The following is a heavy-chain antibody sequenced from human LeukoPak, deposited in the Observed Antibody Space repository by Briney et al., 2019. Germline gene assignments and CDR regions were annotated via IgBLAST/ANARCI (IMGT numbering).Heavy chain of an antibody. J-gene: IGHJ4*02. D-gene: IGHD5-12*01. V-gene: IGHV4-30-2*01. Sequence: SQTLSLTCTVSGGSISSGGYYWSWIRQPPGKGLEWIGYIYHSGSTYYNPSLKSRVTISVDRSKNQFSLKLSSVTAADTAVYYCARQIVATTRYFDSWGQGTLVTVSS. CDR1: GGSISSGGYY. CDR3: ARQIVATTRYFDS. CDR2: IYHSGST.